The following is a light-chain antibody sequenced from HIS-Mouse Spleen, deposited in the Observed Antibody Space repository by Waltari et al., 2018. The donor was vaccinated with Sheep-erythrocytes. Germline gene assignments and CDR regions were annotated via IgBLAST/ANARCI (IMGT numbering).Light chain of an antibody. CDR1: QSVLYSSNNKNY. J-gene: IGKJ4*01. CDR2: WAS. V-gene: IGKV4-1*01. Sequence: DIVMTQSPDSLAVSLGERATINCKSSQSVLYSSNNKNYLAWYQQKPGQPPKLVIYWASTRESGVPDRFSGSGSGTDFTLNIRSLQAEDVAVYYCQQYYSTPLTFGGGTKVEIK. CDR3: QQYYSTPLT.